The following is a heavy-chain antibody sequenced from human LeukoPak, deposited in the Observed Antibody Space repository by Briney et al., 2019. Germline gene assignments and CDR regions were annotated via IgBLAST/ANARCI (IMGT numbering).Heavy chain of an antibody. V-gene: IGHV1-2*02. CDR3: ARGIAAGYYYYYYYMDV. CDR1: GYTFTGYY. Sequence: ASVKVSCKASGYTFTGYYMHWVRQAPGQGLEWMGWINPNSGGTNYAQKLQGRVTMTTDTSTSTAYMELRSLRSDDTAVYYCARGIAAGYYYYYYYMDVWGKGTTVTVSS. D-gene: IGHD6-13*01. J-gene: IGHJ6*03. CDR2: INPNSGGT.